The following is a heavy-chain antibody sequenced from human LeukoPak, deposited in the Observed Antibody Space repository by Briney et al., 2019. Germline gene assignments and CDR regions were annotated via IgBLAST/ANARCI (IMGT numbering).Heavy chain of an antibody. CDR1: GFLFYSYA. CDR3: TRGPGYDYVWGTYRADY. Sequence: PGGSLRLFCSASGFLFYSYAMHWVRQAPGRGLEYVAAVTSSGSSTFHANSVKGRFTISRDNSKNTLYLQMDSLRPEDMAVYFCTRGPGYDYVWGTYRADYWGKGTLVTVSS. V-gene: IGHV3-64*01. J-gene: IGHJ4*02. CDR2: VTSSGSST. D-gene: IGHD3-16*02.